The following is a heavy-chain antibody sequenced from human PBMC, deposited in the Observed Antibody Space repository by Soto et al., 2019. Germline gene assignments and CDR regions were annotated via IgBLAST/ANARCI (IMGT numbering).Heavy chain of an antibody. V-gene: IGHV1-18*01. CDR3: ARDRVEAALGTFDQ. D-gene: IGHD6-13*01. CDR2: ISTYNGKT. Sequence: ASVKVSCKTSGYTFSTYPISWVRQAPGQGLEWVGWISTYNGKTNYGQKFQGRVTITTDTSTSTAYMDLRNLRSDDTAVYYCARDRVEAALGTFDQWGQGTLVTVSS. J-gene: IGHJ4*02. CDR1: GYTFSTYP.